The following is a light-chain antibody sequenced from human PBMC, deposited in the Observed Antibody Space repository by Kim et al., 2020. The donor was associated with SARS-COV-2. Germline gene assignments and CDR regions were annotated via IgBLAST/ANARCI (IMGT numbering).Light chain of an antibody. CDR3: QTWDSSTNWV. CDR1: RLGEKY. CDR2: QYN. Sequence: VSPGQTATITCSGYRLGEKYTFGYQKKPGQSPVLIIRQYNKRPSEIPERFSGSNSGDTSTLTIRETQAMDEADYYCQTWDSSTNWVFGGGTQLTVL. V-gene: IGLV3-1*01. J-gene: IGLJ3*02.